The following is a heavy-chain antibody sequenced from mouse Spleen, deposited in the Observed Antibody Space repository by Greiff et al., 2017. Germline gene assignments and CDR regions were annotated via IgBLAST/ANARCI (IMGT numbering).Heavy chain of an antibody. V-gene: IGHV1-64*01. CDR2: IHPNSGST. Sequence: QVQLKQPGAELVKPGASVKLSCKASGYTFTSYWMHWVKQRPGQGLEWIGMIHPNSGSTNYNEKFKSKATLTVDKSSSTAYKQLSSLTSEDSAVYYCARSATDPFAYWGQGTLVTVSA. D-gene: IGHD1-2*01. CDR3: ARSATDPFAY. CDR1: GYTFTSYW. J-gene: IGHJ3*01.